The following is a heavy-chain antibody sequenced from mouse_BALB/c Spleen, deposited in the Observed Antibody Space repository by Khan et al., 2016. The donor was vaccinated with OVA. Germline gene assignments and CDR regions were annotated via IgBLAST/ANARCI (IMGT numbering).Heavy chain of an antibody. D-gene: IGHD3-3*01. V-gene: IGHV5-6-3*01. CDR3: ARRARTIN. J-gene: IGHJ2*01. CDR1: GFTFSSYG. Sequence: EVELVESGGGLVQPGGSLTLSCAASGFTFSSYGMSWVRPTPAKRLELVATINSNGGSTYYPASVKGRFTISRDNAKNTLYLQMSSLKSEDTARYYCARRARTINWGQGTTLTVSS. CDR2: INSNGGST.